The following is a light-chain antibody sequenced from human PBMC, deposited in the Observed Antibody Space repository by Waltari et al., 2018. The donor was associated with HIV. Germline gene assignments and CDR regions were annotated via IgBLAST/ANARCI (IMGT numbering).Light chain of an antibody. CDR3: QQYSDWPPFT. CDR1: QSVSSD. CDR2: AAS. Sequence: ETVMTQSPATLSVSPGERVTLSCKASQSVSSDLAWYQQKPGQAPRLLIYAASTRATGIPARFSGSGSGTEFTLTISSLQSEDFAVYYCQQYSDWPPFTFGGGTKVEI. J-gene: IGKJ4*01. V-gene: IGKV3-15*01.